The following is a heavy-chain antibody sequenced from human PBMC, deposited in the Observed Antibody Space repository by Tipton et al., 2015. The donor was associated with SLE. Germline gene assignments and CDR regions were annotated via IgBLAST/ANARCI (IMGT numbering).Heavy chain of an antibody. CDR3: SRGRWEPIA. CDR1: GFTFGDYA. D-gene: IGHD1-26*01. V-gene: IGHV3-48*03. CDR2: IGSGGTRTE. Sequence: SLRLSCAASGFTFGDYAMNWVRQAPGEGLEWGSFIGSGGTRTEYYADPVKGRFTISRDNATNSLYLQMNSLRAEDTAVYYCSRGRWEPIAWGQGTLVIVSP. J-gene: IGHJ5*02.